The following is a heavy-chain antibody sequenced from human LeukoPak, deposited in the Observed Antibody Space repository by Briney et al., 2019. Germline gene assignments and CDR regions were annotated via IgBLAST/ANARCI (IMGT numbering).Heavy chain of an antibody. CDR2: TRYDVSNK. J-gene: IGHJ6*03. CDR1: GLTFSSNV. CDR3: AREGGSNNYYYYYMDV. V-gene: IGHV3-30*02. Sequence: GRSLTLSSAAYGLTFSSNVTHWVRPAQGKGLEWVAFTRYDVSNKYYADSVKGRFTISRDNSRNTLYLQMNSLRAEDTAVYYCAREGGSNNYYYYYMDVWGRGTTVTVSS. D-gene: IGHD1-26*01.